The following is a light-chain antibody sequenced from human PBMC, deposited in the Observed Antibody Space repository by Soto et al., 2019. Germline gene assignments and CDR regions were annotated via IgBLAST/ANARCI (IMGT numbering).Light chain of an antibody. CDR1: QDISKY. CDR3: QQYDQLPIT. V-gene: IGKV1-33*01. J-gene: IGKJ4*01. Sequence: DIQMTQSASSLPASVGDTVTISCQASQDISKYLNWFQQKPGKAPKLLIYDVFNVETGVPSRFSGRGSGTDFTLIISNLQPEDFATYYCQQYDQLPITFGGRTKVDI. CDR2: DVF.